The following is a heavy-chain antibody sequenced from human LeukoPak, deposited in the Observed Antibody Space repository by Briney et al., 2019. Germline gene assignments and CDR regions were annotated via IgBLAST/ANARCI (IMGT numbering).Heavy chain of an antibody. CDR3: ARYFSGRTLDH. CDR1: GGSISTYY. J-gene: IGHJ4*02. CDR2: MYYTGST. V-gene: IGHV4-59*01. D-gene: IGHD1-1*01. Sequence: PSETLSLTCTVSGGSISTYYWSWIRQPPGKGLEWIGYMYYTGSTNYNPSLKSRVTISVDTSKNQFSLKLSSVTAADTAVYYCARYFSGRTLDHWGQGTLVTVSS.